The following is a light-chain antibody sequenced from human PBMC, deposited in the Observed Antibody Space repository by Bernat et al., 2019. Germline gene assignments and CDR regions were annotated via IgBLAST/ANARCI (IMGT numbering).Light chain of an antibody. CDR1: QSVSSSY. CDR2: GAS. V-gene: IGKV3-20*01. Sequence: EIVLTQSPGTLSLSPGERATLSCRASQSVSSSYLAWYQQKPGQAPRLLIYGASSIATVIPDRFSGSGSGTDFTLTISRLDPEDFSVYYCQQYGSSPQYTFGQGTKLESK. CDR3: QQYGSSPQYT. J-gene: IGKJ2*01.